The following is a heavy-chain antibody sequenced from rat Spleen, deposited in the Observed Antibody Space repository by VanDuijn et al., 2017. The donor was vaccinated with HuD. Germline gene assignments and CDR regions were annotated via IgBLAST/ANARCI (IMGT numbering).Heavy chain of an antibody. D-gene: IGHD1-11*01. CDR3: ARREYGGFFGYFDY. CDR2: INSAGST. Sequence: EVQLQESGPGLVKPSQSLSLTCSVTGSSITSSYRWNWIRKFPGNKLEWMGYINSAGSTNYNPSLKSRISITRDTSKNQFFLQVNSVTTEDTATYYCARREYGGFFGYFDYWGQGVMVTVSS. CDR1: GSSITSSYR. V-gene: IGHV3-3*01. J-gene: IGHJ2*01.